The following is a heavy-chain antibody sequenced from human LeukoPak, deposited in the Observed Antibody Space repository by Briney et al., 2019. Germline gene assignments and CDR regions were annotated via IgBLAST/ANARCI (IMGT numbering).Heavy chain of an antibody. Sequence: GGSLRLSCAASGFTFSSYSMNWVRQAPGKGLEWVSFISSSTYIYYADSVKGRFTISRDNAKNSLYLQMNSLRAEDTAVYYCARDRYSSDVQYYFDYWGQGTLVTVSS. V-gene: IGHV3-21*01. CDR3: ARDRYSSDVQYYFDY. CDR2: ISSSTYI. J-gene: IGHJ4*02. D-gene: IGHD6-19*01. CDR1: GFTFSSYS.